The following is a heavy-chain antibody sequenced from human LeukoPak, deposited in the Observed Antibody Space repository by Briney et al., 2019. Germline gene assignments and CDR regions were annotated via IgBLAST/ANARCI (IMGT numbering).Heavy chain of an antibody. Sequence: PSETLSLTCTLSGGSITTTGDYWGWIRQPPGKGLEWIGSVDYSGSTYYNPSLKSRVTISADTSKNQFSLRLSSVTAADTAVYYRAREDGYNMDDAFDIWGQGTMVSVSS. V-gene: IGHV4-39*01. J-gene: IGHJ3*02. CDR1: GGSITTTGDY. CDR2: VDYSGST. CDR3: AREDGYNMDDAFDI. D-gene: IGHD5-24*01.